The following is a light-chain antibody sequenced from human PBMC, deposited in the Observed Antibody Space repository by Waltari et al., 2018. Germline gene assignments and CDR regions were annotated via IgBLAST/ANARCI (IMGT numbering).Light chain of an antibody. V-gene: IGLV2-14*03. CDR1: SSDIGSYNY. CDR3: SSYMDTTALEL. J-gene: IGLJ2*01. Sequence: QSALTQPASVSGSPGQSITISCTGTSSDIGSYNYVSWYQQHPGKAPKLIIFDVTNRPSGVSNRFSGSKSRNTASLIISGLQGEDEADYYCSSYMDTTALELFGGGTSLTVL. CDR2: DVT.